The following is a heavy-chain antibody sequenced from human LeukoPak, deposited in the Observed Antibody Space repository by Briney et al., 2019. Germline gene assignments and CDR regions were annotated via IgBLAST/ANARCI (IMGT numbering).Heavy chain of an antibody. CDR2: INPNGGST. V-gene: IGHV1-46*01. CDR3: ARGSINYNSGGYYDNPPLDY. J-gene: IGHJ4*02. D-gene: IGHD3-22*01. Sequence: ASVKVSCKASGYTLTSYYMSWVRQAPGQGLEWMGMINPNGGSTNYAQKFQGRVTVTRDTSTSTVYMELSSLRSEDTAVYYCARGSINYNSGGYYDNPPLDYWGQGTLVTVSS. CDR1: GYTLTSYY.